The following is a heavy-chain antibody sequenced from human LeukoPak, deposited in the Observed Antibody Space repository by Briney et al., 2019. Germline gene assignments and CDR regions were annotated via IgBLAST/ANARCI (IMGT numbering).Heavy chain of an antibody. J-gene: IGHJ4*02. CDR1: GGSISSTSYY. D-gene: IGHD6-13*01. CDR2: VHFRGST. Sequence: PSETLSLTCTVSGGSISSTSYYWGWVRQPPGKGLEWIGSVHFRGSTNYNPSLKSRVTISVDTSKNQFSLKLNSVTAADTAVYYCARGQSPSSWLTPFGSWGQGTLVTVSS. V-gene: IGHV4-39*01. CDR3: ARGQSPSSWLTPFGS.